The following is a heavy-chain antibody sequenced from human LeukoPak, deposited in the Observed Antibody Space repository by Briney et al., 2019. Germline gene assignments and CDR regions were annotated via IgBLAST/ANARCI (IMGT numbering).Heavy chain of an antibody. CDR1: GFTFSSYW. CDR3: AREGYSYLVYYFDY. D-gene: IGHD5-18*01. Sequence: GGSLTLSCAASGFTFSSYWMSWVRQAPGKGLEWVANIKQDGSEKYYVDSVKGRFTISRDNAKNSLYLQMNSLRAEDTAVYYCAREGYSYLVYYFDYWRQGTRVSVSS. CDR2: IKQDGSEK. J-gene: IGHJ4*02. V-gene: IGHV3-7*01.